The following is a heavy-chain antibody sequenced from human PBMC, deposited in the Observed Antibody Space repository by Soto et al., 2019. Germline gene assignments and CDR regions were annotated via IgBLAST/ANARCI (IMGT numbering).Heavy chain of an antibody. V-gene: IGHV3-9*01. D-gene: IGHD4-17*01. CDR3: ANDMKWGGMTTIPYLDS. CDR1: GFTVDDYA. CDR2: ISANGDNV. Sequence: PGGSLRLACVASGFTVDDYAMHWVRQAPGKGLEWVSGISANGDNVDYADSVKGRFTVSRDNAKNSLFLQMNSLRPEDTALYYCANDMKWGGMTTIPYLDSCGQGT. J-gene: IGHJ4*02.